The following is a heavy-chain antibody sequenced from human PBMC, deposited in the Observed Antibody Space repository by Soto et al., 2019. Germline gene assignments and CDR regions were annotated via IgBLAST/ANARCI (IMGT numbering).Heavy chain of an antibody. Sequence: SETLSLTCTVSGDSISSYFWSWIRQPPGRGLEWIGYIYYSGSTNYNPSLKSRVTISVDTSKSQFSLELSSVTAADTAVYYCARLIFAVFPTPYYYYYMDVWGKGTTVTVSS. CDR3: ARLIFAVFPTPYYYYYMDV. V-gene: IGHV4-59*01. CDR2: IYYSGST. J-gene: IGHJ6*03. CDR1: GDSISSYF. D-gene: IGHD3-3*01.